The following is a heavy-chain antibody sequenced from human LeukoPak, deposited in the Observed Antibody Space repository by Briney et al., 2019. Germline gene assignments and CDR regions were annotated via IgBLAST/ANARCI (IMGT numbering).Heavy chain of an antibody. CDR1: GFTINSYA. J-gene: IGHJ4*02. D-gene: IGHD5-12*01. CDR2: ISGSGGIT. Sequence: PGGSLRLSCEASGFTINSYAMSWLRQAPGKGLEWVSVISGSGGITYYADSVKGRFTISRDNSKNTLYLHMNSLRAEDTAKYYCAKDFLVLVATITGYFDFWGQGTLVTVSS. CDR3: AKDFLVLVATITGYFDF. V-gene: IGHV3-23*01.